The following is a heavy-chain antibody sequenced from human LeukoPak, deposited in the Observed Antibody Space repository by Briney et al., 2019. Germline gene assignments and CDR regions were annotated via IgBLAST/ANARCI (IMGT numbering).Heavy chain of an antibody. J-gene: IGHJ3*02. D-gene: IGHD7-27*01. CDR3: GKELGMEAGAFDT. Sequence: GGSLRLSCAASGFTFSSYGMHWVRQAPGEGLEWVAVISYDGSNKYYADSVKGRFTISRDSSKNTLYLQMNSLRAEDTAVYYCGKELGMEAGAFDTWGQGTMVTVSS. CDR2: ISYDGSNK. CDR1: GFTFSSYG. V-gene: IGHV3-30*18.